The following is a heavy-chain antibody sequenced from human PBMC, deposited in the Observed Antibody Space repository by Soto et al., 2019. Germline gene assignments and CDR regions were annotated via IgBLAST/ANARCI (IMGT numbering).Heavy chain of an antibody. D-gene: IGHD2-8*01. Sequence: ASVKVSCSASWYTLASYAMHWVRQPPQQRRQWLASVNAGNGNTKYSQKFQGSVTITRDTSASTAYMELSSLRSEDTAVYYCARVGTTALMVSATSSSRFDYWGQGTLVTVSS. CDR1: WYTLASYA. V-gene: IGHV1-3*01. CDR3: ARVGTTALMVSATSSSRFDY. J-gene: IGHJ4*02. CDR2: VNAGNGNT.